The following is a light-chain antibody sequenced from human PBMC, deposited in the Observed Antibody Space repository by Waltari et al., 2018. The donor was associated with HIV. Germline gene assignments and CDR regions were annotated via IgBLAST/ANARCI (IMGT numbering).Light chain of an antibody. CDR1: SSDVGAYNY. Sequence: QSALTQPPSASGSRGQSVTISCTGTSSDVGAYNYVSWYQQYSGMAPKLIIYEVNKRPSGVPARFSGSKSCNTASLTVSGLQAEDEADFYCSSYAGSAVVFGGGTKLTVL. J-gene: IGLJ2*01. CDR2: EVN. CDR3: SSYAGSAVV. V-gene: IGLV2-8*01.